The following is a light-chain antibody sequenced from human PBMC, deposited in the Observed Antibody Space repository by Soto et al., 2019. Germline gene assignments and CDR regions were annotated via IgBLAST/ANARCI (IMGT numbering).Light chain of an antibody. CDR2: GAS. J-gene: IGKJ1*01. Sequence: ESVLTQSPGTLSLSPGERATLSCRASQSVSSSYLAWYQQKPGQAPRLLIYGASSRATGIPDRFSGSGSGTDFTLTISRLEPEDFAVYYCHQYDNSPLTFGQGTKVEIK. V-gene: IGKV3-20*01. CDR1: QSVSSSY. CDR3: HQYDNSPLT.